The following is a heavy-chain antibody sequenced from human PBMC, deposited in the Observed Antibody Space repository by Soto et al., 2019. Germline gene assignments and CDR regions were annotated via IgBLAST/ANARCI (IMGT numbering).Heavy chain of an antibody. V-gene: IGHV4-30-2*01. CDR2: IYHSGNT. D-gene: IGHD2-15*01. CDR1: GGSISSGGYS. Sequence: KSSETLSLTCAVSGGSISSGGYSWSWIRQPPGKGLEWIGYIYHSGNTYYNPSLKSRVTISVDRSKNQFSLKLSSVTAADTAVYYCARYACCSGGSCRHAFDLWGQGTMVTVSS. CDR3: ARYACCSGGSCRHAFDL. J-gene: IGHJ3*01.